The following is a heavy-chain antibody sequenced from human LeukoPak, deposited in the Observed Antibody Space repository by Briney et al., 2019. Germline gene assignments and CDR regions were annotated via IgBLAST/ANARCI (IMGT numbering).Heavy chain of an antibody. CDR1: GGSISSSSYY. D-gene: IGHD6-13*01. Sequence: PSETLSLTCTVSGGSISSSSYYWGWIRQPPGKGLEWIGSIYYTGSTFNNPSLKSRVTISLDTSKNQFSLKLNSVTAADTAVYYCVAAAGTDLYNWFDPWGQGTLVTVSS. J-gene: IGHJ5*02. CDR2: IYYTGST. V-gene: IGHV4-39*07. CDR3: VAAAGTDLYNWFDP.